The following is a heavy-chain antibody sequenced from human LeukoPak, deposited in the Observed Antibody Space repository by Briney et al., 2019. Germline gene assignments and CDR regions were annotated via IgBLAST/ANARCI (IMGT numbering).Heavy chain of an antibody. CDR2: IGSVGHST. Sequence: GGSLRLSCAASGFRFSDAAMTWVRQAPGKGLEWVSLIGSVGHSTYYGDSVKGRFTISRDSSKNTLSLQMNSLRVEDTAMYYCAKDIELSILGLGTMVTVSS. J-gene: IGHJ3*02. CDR3: AKDIELSI. CDR1: GFRFSDAA. V-gene: IGHV3-23*01. D-gene: IGHD3-16*02.